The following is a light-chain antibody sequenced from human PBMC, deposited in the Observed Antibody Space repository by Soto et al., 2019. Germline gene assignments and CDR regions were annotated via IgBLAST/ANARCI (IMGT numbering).Light chain of an antibody. J-gene: IGLJ1*01. V-gene: IGLV2-11*01. CDR2: DVS. CDR1: SSDVGGYNY. CDR3: CSYAGSRYV. Sequence: QSALTQPRSVSGSPGQSVTISCTGTSSDVGGYNYVSWYQQHPGKAPKLMIYDVSKRPSGVPDRFSGSKSGNAASLTISGLQAEDEADSYCCSYAGSRYVFGTGTQLTVL.